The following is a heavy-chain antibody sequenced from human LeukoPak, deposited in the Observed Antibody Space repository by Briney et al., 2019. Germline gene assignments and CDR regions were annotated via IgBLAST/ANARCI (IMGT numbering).Heavy chain of an antibody. Sequence: GGSLRLSCAASGFTFSSYAMSWVRQAPGKGLEWVSAISGSGGSTYYADSVKGRFTISRDNSKNTLYLQMNSLRAEDTAVYYCAKRGILTTVTTNNWFDPWGQGTLVTVSS. CDR2: ISGSGGST. CDR3: AKRGILTTVTTNNWFDP. CDR1: GFTFSSYA. J-gene: IGHJ5*02. V-gene: IGHV3-23*01. D-gene: IGHD4-17*01.